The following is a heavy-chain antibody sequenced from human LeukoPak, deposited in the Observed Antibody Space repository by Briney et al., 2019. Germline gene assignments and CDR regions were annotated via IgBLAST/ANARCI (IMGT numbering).Heavy chain of an antibody. CDR3: ARTGADYFDY. CDR2: IYSTGST. Sequence: SETLSLTCIVSGGSISSGAYYWAWIRQPPGKGLEWIGSIYSTGSTYKNPSLKSRVTISIDTSKNQFSLKLSSVTAADTAVYYCARTGADYFDYWGQGTLVTVSS. CDR1: GGSISSGAYY. J-gene: IGHJ4*02. V-gene: IGHV4-39*07. D-gene: IGHD1-14*01.